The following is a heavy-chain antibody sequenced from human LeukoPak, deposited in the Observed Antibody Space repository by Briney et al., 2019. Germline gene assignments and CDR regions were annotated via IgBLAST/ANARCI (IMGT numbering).Heavy chain of an antibody. CDR1: GGSISSYY. CDR2: IYTSGST. J-gene: IGHJ4*02. CDR3: ATLTPDYYDSSGSIPEVVGLFDY. D-gene: IGHD3-22*01. Sequence: PSETLSLTCTVSGGSISSYYWSWIRQPAGKGLEWIGRIYTSGSTNYNPSLKSRVTMSVDTSKNQFSLKLSSVTAADTAVYYCATLTPDYYDSSGSIPEVVGLFDYWGQGTLVTVSS. V-gene: IGHV4-4*07.